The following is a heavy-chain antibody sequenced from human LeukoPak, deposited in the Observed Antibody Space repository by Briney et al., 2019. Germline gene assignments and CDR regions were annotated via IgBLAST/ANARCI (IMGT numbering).Heavy chain of an antibody. CDR1: GGTFSSDA. V-gene: IGHV1-69*05. CDR3: ARDTRHYYDSSGYYWGLDY. Sequence: GASVKVSCKXSGGTFSSDAISWVRQAPGQGLEWMGRIIPIFGTANYSQKFQGRVTITTDESTSTAYMELSSLRSEDTAVYYCARDTRHYYDSSGYYWGLDYWGQGTLVTVSS. D-gene: IGHD3-22*01. J-gene: IGHJ4*02. CDR2: IIPIFGTA.